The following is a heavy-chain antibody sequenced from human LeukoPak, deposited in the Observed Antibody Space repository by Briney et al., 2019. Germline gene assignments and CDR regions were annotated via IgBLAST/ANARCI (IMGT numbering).Heavy chain of an antibody. CDR2: ISAYNGNK. Sequence: AASVTVSCKASGYTFTSCGISWVRQAPGQGIEWMGWISAYNGNKNYAQKLQGRVTMTTDRSTSAAYMELRSLTSDDTAVYFCAKGKWGLTINNFDVWGQGSMVTVSA. J-gene: IGHJ3*01. CDR3: AKGKWGLTINNFDV. D-gene: IGHD3-9*01. V-gene: IGHV1-18*01. CDR1: GYTFTSCG.